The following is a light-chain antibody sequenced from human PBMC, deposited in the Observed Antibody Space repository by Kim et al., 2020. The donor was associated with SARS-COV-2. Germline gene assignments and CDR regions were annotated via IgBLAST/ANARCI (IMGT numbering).Light chain of an antibody. CDR1: SSNIRAVYE. V-gene: IGLV1-40*01. J-gene: IGLJ1*01. CDR2: GNS. CDR3: QSYDSSLSGSRV. Sequence: VTSPCTGGSSNIRAVYEVHWSQQLPGTAPKLLIYGNSNRPSGVPDRFSGSKSGTSASLAITGLQAEDEADYYCQSYDSSLSGSRVFGTGTKVTVL.